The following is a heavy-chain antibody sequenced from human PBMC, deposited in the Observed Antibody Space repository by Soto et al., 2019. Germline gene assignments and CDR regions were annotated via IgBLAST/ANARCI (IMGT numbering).Heavy chain of an antibody. J-gene: IGHJ3*02. Sequence: EVQLVESGGGLVKPGGSLRLSCAVSGFTFSNAWMNWVRQAPGKGLEWVGRIKSKTDGGTTDYAAPVKGRFTISRDDSKNTLYLQMNSLKTEDTAVYYCTTESYCSGGSCYFRAFDIWGQGTMVTVSS. CDR3: TTESYCSGGSCYFRAFDI. V-gene: IGHV3-15*07. D-gene: IGHD2-15*01. CDR1: GFTFSNAW. CDR2: IKSKTDGGTT.